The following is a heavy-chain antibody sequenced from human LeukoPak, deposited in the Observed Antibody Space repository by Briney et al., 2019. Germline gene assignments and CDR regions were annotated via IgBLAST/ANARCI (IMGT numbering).Heavy chain of an antibody. CDR1: GGSISSGDYY. CDR3: ARFSSGWSDAFDI. J-gene: IGHJ3*02. CDR2: IYYSGSN. V-gene: IGHV4-30-4*08. Sequence: PSQTLSLTCTVSGGSISSGDYYWSWIRQPPGKGLEWIGYIYYSGSNYYNPSLKSRVTISVDTSKNQFSLKLSSVTAADTAVYYCARFSSGWSDAFDIWGQGTMVTVSS. D-gene: IGHD6-19*01.